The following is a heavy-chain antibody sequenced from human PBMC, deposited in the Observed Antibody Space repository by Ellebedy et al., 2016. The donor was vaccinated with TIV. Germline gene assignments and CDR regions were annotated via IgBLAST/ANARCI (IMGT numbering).Heavy chain of an antibody. Sequence: GESLKISCAASGFTFSSYGMHWVRQAPGKGLEWVAVIWYDGSNKYYADSVKGRFTISRDNSKNTLYLQMNSLRAEDTAVYYCARGIGAVAGHEDWFDPWGQGTLVTVSS. D-gene: IGHD6-19*01. CDR2: IWYDGSNK. CDR3: ARGIGAVAGHEDWFDP. CDR1: GFTFSSYG. V-gene: IGHV3-33*08. J-gene: IGHJ5*02.